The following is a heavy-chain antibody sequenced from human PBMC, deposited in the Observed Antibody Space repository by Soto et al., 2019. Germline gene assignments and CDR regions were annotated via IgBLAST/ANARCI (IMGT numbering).Heavy chain of an antibody. V-gene: IGHV3-30*03. CDR3: ARGAWLAAGTFDY. Sequence: GGSLRLSCAASGFTFSSYGMHWVRQAPGKGLEWVAVISYDGSNKYYADSVKGRFTISRDNSKNSLYLQMNSLRAEDTAVYYCARGAWLAAGTFDYWGQGTLVTVSS. CDR1: GFTFSSYG. D-gene: IGHD6-13*01. J-gene: IGHJ4*02. CDR2: ISYDGSNK.